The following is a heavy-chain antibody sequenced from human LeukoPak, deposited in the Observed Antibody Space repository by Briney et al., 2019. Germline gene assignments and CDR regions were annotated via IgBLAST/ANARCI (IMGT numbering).Heavy chain of an antibody. CDR3: ARDEPYYYDSSGYYPEYFQH. V-gene: IGHV3-48*03. D-gene: IGHD3-22*01. CDR1: GFTFSSYE. J-gene: IGHJ1*01. CDR2: ISSSGSTI. Sequence: GSLRLSCAASGFTFSSYEMNWVRQAPGKGLEWVSYISSSGSTIYYADSVKGRFTISRDNAKNSLYLQMNSLRAEDTAVYYCARDEPYYYDSSGYYPEYFQHWGQGTLVTVSS.